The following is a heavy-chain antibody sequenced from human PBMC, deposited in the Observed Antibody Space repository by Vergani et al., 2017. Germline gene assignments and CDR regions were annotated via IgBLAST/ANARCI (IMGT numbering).Heavy chain of an antibody. CDR3: ARDRPYDCWSGYRFDP. Sequence: QVQLVQSGAEVKKPGSSVKVSCKASGGTFSSYTISWVRQAPGQGLEWMGRIIPILGIANYAQKFQGRVTITADKSTSTAYMELSSLRSEDTAVYYCARDRPYDCWSGYRFDPWGQGTLVTVSS. J-gene: IGHJ5*02. D-gene: IGHD3-3*01. CDR1: GGTFSSYT. CDR2: IIPILGIA. V-gene: IGHV1-69*08.